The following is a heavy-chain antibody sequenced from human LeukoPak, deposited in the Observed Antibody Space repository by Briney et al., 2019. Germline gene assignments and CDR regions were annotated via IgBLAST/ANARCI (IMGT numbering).Heavy chain of an antibody. CDR2: ISGSGTNT. D-gene: IGHD4-23*01. Sequence: GGSLRLSCAASGFTFSSSAMTWVRQAPGQGLEWVSSISGSGTNTYYADSVKGRFTISRDSSKSTLYLQVNSLRAEDTALYYCAKEYYGGWGDDWGQGTLVTVSS. CDR3: AKEYYGGWGDD. CDR1: GFTFSSSA. V-gene: IGHV3-23*01. J-gene: IGHJ4*02.